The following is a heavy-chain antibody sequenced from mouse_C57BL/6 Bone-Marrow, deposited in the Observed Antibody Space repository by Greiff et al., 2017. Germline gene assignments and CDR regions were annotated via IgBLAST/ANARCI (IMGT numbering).Heavy chain of an antibody. CDR1: GYTFTSYG. J-gene: IGHJ4*01. V-gene: IGHV1-58*01. CDR3: ATYRLWLRRGDAMDY. CDR2: LYIGNGYT. D-gene: IGHD2-2*01. Sequence: VQLKQSGAELVRPGSSVKMSCKTSGYTFTSYGINWVKQRPGQGLEWIGYLYIGNGYTEYNEKFKGKATLTSDTSSSTAYMQLSSLTSEDSEIYFCATYRLWLRRGDAMDYWGQGTSVTVAS.